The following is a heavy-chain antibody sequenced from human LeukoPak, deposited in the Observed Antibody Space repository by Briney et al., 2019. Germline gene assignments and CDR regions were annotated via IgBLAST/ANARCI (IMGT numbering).Heavy chain of an antibody. CDR2: IYAGGTV. CDR3: ATKFDF. CDR1: GFTVSDNY. Sequence: PGGSLRLSCAASGFTVSDNYMTWVRQAPGKGLEWVSSIYAGGTVYRADSVRGRFTVSRDNSKNTLFLQMNNLRVEDTAMYYCATKFDFWGQGTLVTVSA. J-gene: IGHJ4*02. V-gene: IGHV3-53*01.